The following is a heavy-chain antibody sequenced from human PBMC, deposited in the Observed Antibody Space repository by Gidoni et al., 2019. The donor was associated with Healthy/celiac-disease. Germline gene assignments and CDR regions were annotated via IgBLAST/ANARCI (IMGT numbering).Heavy chain of an antibody. J-gene: IGHJ6*02. CDR3: ARVGVSIAAHTLYYYYYGMDV. V-gene: IGHV4-34*01. CDR1: GGSFSGYY. CDR2: INHSGST. D-gene: IGHD6-6*01. Sequence: QVQLQQWGAGLLKPSETLSLTCAVYGGSFSGYYWSWIRQPPGKGLEWIGEINHSGSTNYNPSLKSRVTISVDTSKNQFSLKLSSVTAADTAVYYCARVGVSIAAHTLYYYYYGMDVWGQGTTVTVSS.